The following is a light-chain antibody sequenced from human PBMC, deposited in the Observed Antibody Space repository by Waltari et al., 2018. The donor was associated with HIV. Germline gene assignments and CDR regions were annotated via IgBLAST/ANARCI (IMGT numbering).Light chain of an antibody. CDR2: WAS. CDR3: QEFYSNHLS. J-gene: IGKJ3*01. CDR1: PSALYSSNNKNY. V-gene: IGKV4-1*01. Sequence: DIVTTQSPDSLAVSLGERATIHCKSRPSALYSSNNKNYLAWYQQKPGQPPKLLIYWASTLESGVPDRFSGSGSGTDFALTISSLQAEDVAVYYCQEFYSNHLSFGPGTKVEIK.